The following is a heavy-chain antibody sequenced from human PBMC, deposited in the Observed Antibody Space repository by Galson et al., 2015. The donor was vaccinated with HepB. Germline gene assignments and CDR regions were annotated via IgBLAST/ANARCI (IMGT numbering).Heavy chain of an antibody. D-gene: IGHD2-8*01. J-gene: IGHJ5*02. CDR2: VWYDGKNK. Sequence: SLRLSCAASGFTFSSYGMHWVRQAPGKGLEWVAVVWYDGKNKYYGDTVKGRFTISRDNSRNTVYLQMNSLRAEDTAVYYCARELTLINFFDPWGQGTLVTVSS. CDR3: ARELTLINFFDP. V-gene: IGHV3-33*01. CDR1: GFTFSSYG.